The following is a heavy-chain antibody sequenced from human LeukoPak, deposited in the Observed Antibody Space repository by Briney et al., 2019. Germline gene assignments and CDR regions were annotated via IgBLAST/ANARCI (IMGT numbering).Heavy chain of an antibody. D-gene: IGHD6-13*01. V-gene: IGHV3-66*01. J-gene: IGHJ4*02. CDR1: GFTVSSNY. CDR3: ARVDSTWHFDY. CDR2: IYSDGST. Sequence: GGSLRLSCAASGFTVSSNYMSWVRQAPGKGLEWVSIIYSDGSTSYADSVKGRFTISRDNFKNTLYLQINSLRAEDTAVFYCARVDSTWHFDYWSQGTLVTVSS.